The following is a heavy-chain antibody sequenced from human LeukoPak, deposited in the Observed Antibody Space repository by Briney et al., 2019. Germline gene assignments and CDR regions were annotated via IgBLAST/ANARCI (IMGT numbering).Heavy chain of an antibody. CDR1: GYTFTSYY. V-gene: IGHV1-46*01. D-gene: IGHD3-9*01. CDR3: ARDRTRLRYYTVGY. Sequence: ASVKVSCKASGYTFTSYYMHWVRQALGQGLEWMGIVNPSGGSTSYAQKFQGRVTMTRDTSTSTVYMELSSLRSKDTAVYYCARDRTRLRYYTVGYWGQGTLVTVSS. J-gene: IGHJ4*02. CDR2: VNPSGGST.